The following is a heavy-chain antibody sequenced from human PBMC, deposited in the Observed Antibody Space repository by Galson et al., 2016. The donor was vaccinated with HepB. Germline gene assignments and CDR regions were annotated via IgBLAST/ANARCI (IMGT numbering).Heavy chain of an antibody. CDR3: AHTETATTAGTARFTH. CDR1: GFSLSTYGVG. Sequence: PALVKPTQTLTLTCTFSGFSLSTYGVGVGWIRQPPGGALEWLGIIYWFGVRYRQSLHGRLTITKDTSKNEVVLAVTNLDPDDTGTYYCAHTETATTAGTARFTHWGQGVLVTVSS. D-gene: IGHD1-7*01. CDR2: IYWFGV. V-gene: IGHV2-5*01. J-gene: IGHJ4*02.